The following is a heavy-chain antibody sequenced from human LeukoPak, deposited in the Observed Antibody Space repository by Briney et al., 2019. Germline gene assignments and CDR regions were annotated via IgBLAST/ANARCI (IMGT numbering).Heavy chain of an antibody. J-gene: IGHJ4*02. Sequence: GRSLRLSCAASGFTFDNYAMHWVRQAPGKGLEWFSIISWNSGYISYADSVKGRFTISRDNAKKSLDLQMNSLRAEDTAFYYCAKVRGTYSSGYFFDYWGQGTLVTVSS. V-gene: IGHV3-9*01. CDR3: AKVRGTYSSGYFFDY. CDR2: ISWNSGYI. CDR1: GFTFDNYA. D-gene: IGHD6-19*01.